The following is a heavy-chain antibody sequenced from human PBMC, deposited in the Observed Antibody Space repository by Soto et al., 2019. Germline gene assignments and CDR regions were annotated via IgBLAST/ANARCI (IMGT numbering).Heavy chain of an antibody. CDR3: AKDGYDRSGDLYYFDY. CDR1: GFTFSTYA. J-gene: IGHJ4*02. Sequence: EVQLLESGGGLVQPGGSLRLACAASGFTFSTYAMSWVRQTPGKGLEWVSAISGSPSSTYYADSVKGRFTISRDNSKKTLFLPMSSLRAEDTAVYYCAKDGYDRSGDLYYFDYWGQGTLVTVSS. D-gene: IGHD3-22*01. V-gene: IGHV3-23*01. CDR2: ISGSPSST.